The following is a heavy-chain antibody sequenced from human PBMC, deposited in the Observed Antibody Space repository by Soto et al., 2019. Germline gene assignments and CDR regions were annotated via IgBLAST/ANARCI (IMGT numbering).Heavy chain of an antibody. J-gene: IGHJ5*02. CDR3: TREYNYGHNWFDP. V-gene: IGHV4-59*01. D-gene: IGHD3-10*01. CDR2: VYYSGST. CDR1: GGSISTYY. Sequence: SETLSLTCTVSGGSISTYYWTWIRQSPGKGLEWIGYVYYSGSTDYNPSLRSRVTISVDTSKNQFSLELRSATPADTAVYYCTREYNYGHNWFDPWGQGTLVTVSS.